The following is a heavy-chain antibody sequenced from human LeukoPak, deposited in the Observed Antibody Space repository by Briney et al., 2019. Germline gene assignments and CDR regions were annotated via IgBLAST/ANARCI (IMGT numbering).Heavy chain of an antibody. D-gene: IGHD6-13*01. CDR3: AKVVGDSSSWSI. Sequence: PGGSLRLSCAASGFTFSSYGTHWVRQAPGEGLEWVAVISYDGSNKYYADSVKGRFTIPRDNSKNTLYPQMNSLRAEDTAVYYCAKVVGDSSSWSIWGQGTLVTVSS. J-gene: IGHJ4*02. CDR1: GFTFSSYG. CDR2: ISYDGSNK. V-gene: IGHV3-30*18.